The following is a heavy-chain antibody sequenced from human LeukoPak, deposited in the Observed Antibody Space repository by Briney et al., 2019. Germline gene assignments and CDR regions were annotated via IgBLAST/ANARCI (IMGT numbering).Heavy chain of an antibody. CDR2: IYYSGST. D-gene: IGHD3-10*01. CDR1: GGSISSYY. V-gene: IGHV4-59*01. Sequence: SETLSLTCTVSGGSISSYYWSWIRQPPGKGLEWIGYIYYSGSTNYNPSLKSRVTISVDTSKNQFSLKLSSVTAADTAVYYCARTLLLWFGEPSLDYWGQGTLVTVSS. CDR3: ARTLLLWFGEPSLDY. J-gene: IGHJ4*02.